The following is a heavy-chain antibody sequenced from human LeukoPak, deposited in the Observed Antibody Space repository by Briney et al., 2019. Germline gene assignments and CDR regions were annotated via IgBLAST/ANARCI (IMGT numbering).Heavy chain of an antibody. Sequence: GGSLRLSCAASGXTFSSYEVNWVRQAPGKGLEWVSYISSSGSTIYSADSVKGRFTISRDNAQNSVFLQMNSLRAEDTAVYYCAREVGGSAFDIWGQGTMVTVSS. D-gene: IGHD3-16*01. CDR3: AREVGGSAFDI. CDR2: ISSSGSTI. J-gene: IGHJ3*02. CDR1: GXTFSSYE. V-gene: IGHV3-48*03.